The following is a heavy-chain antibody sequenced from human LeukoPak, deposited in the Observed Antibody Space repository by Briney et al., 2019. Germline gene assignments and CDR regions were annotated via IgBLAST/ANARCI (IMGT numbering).Heavy chain of an antibody. CDR3: ARVDRSSGYYYYGTDV. CDR1: GGSFSGYY. CDR2: INHSGST. J-gene: IGHJ6*02. D-gene: IGHD3-22*01. Sequence: PSETLSLTCAVYGGSFSGYYWSWIRQPPGKGLEWIGEINHSGSTNYNPSLKSRVTISVDTSKNQFSLKLSSVTAADTAVYYCARVDRSSGYYYYGTDVWGQGTTVTVSS. V-gene: IGHV4-34*01.